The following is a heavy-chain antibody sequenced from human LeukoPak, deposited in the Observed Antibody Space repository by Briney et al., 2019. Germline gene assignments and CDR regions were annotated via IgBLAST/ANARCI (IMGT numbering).Heavy chain of an antibody. CDR2: ISYDGSNK. V-gene: IGHV3-30-3*01. J-gene: IGHJ4*02. Sequence: GRSLRLSCAASGFTFSSYAMHWVRQAPGKGLEWVAVISYDGSNKYYADSVKGRFTISRDNSKNTPYLQMNSLRAEDTAVYYCAKGGSYYNLWGGQGTLVTVSS. CDR1: GFTFSSYA. CDR3: AKGGSYYNLW. D-gene: IGHD3-10*01.